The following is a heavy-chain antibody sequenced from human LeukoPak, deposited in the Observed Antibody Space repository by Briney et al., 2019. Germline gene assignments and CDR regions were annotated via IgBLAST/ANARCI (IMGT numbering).Heavy chain of an antibody. D-gene: IGHD3-22*01. CDR2: IYTSGST. CDR1: GGSFSGYY. CDR3: ARAGPYDSSGYYGGGYYYYYYMDV. J-gene: IGHJ6*03. V-gene: IGHV4-59*10. Sequence: SETLSLTCAVYGGSFSGYYWSWIRQPAGKGLEWIGRIYTSGSTNYNPSLKSRVTMSVDTSKNQFSLKLSSVTAADTAVYYCARAGPYDSSGYYGGGYYYYYYMDVWGKGTTVTVSS.